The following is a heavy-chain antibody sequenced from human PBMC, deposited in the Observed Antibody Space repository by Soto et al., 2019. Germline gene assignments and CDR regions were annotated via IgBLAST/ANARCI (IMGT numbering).Heavy chain of an antibody. CDR3: AREDKDGDDYGDYGAFDI. V-gene: IGHV4-59*01. Sequence: QVQLQESGPGLVKPSETLSLTCTVSGGSISSYYWSWIRQPPGKGLEWIGYIYYSGSTNYNPSLKSRVTISVDTSKNQFSLKLSSVTAADTAVYYCAREDKDGDDYGDYGAFDIWGQGTMVTVSS. CDR2: IYYSGST. CDR1: GGSISSYY. J-gene: IGHJ3*02. D-gene: IGHD4-17*01.